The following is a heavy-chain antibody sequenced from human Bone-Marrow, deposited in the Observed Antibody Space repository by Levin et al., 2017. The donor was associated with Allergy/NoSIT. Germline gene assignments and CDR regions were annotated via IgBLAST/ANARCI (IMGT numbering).Heavy chain of an antibody. J-gene: IGHJ3*02. V-gene: IGHV1-69*04. Sequence: ASVKVSCKASGGTFSSYTISWVRQAPGQGLEWMGRIIPILGIANYAQKFQGRVTITADKSTSTAYMELSSLRSEDTAVYYCARDLHYYDSSGDAFDIWGQGTMVTVSS. D-gene: IGHD3-22*01. CDR1: GGTFSSYT. CDR3: ARDLHYYDSSGDAFDI. CDR2: IIPILGIA.